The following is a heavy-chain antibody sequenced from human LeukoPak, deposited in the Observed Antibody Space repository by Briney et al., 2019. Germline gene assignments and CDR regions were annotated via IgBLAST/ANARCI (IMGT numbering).Heavy chain of an antibody. D-gene: IGHD3-22*01. J-gene: IGHJ4*02. Sequence: GESLKISCKGSGYSFPSYWIGWVRQMPGKGLEWMGIIYPGDSDTRYSPSFQGQVTISADKSISTAYLQWSSLKASDTAMYYCARRQYYYDSSGYPDYWGQGTLVTVSS. CDR1: GYSFPSYW. V-gene: IGHV5-51*01. CDR2: IYPGDSDT. CDR3: ARRQYYYDSSGYPDY.